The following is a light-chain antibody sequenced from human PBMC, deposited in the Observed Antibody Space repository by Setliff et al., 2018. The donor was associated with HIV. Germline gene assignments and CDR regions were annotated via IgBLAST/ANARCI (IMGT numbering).Light chain of an antibody. CDR3: SSYTTNTTFV. V-gene: IGLV2-14*01. CDR2: EVT. J-gene: IGLJ1*01. Sequence: QSALTQPASVSGSPGQSITISCTGTSSDVGNYNYVSWYQQHPGKAPKLMIYEVTYRPSGVSNRFSGSKSGNTASLTIPGLQAEDEADYYCSSYTTNTTFVFGTGTKVTVL. CDR1: SSDVGNYNY.